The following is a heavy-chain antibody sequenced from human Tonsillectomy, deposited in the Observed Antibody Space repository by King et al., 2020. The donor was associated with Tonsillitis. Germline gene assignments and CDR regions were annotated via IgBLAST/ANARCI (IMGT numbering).Heavy chain of an antibody. J-gene: IGHJ6*03. CDR3: AIAAGTQNFYSYYMDV. D-gene: IGHD6-13*01. V-gene: IGHV1-69*01. CDR2: IIPILFTA. CDR1: GGTFSSYV. Sequence: VQLVESGAEVKKPGSSVKVSCKASGGTFSSYVISWVRQAPGQGLEWMGGIIPILFTANYAQKFQGRVTITADESTSTVYMELTSLRSEDTAVYYCAIAAGTQNFYSYYMDVWSKGTTVTVSS.